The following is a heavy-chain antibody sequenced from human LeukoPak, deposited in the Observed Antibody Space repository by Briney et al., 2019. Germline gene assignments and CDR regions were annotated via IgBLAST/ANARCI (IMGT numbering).Heavy chain of an antibody. Sequence: GGSLRLSCAASGFTFSSYSMSWVRQAPGKGLEWVSAISGSGGSTYYADSVKGRFTISRDNSKNTLYLQMNSLRAEDTAVYYCAKDQYYDSSGYYYFWGQGTLVTVSS. V-gene: IGHV3-23*01. CDR2: ISGSGGST. CDR1: GFTFSSYS. CDR3: AKDQYYDSSGYYYF. J-gene: IGHJ4*02. D-gene: IGHD3-22*01.